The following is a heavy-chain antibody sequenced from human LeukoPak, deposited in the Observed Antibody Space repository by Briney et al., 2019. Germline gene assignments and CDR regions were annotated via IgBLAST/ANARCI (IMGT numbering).Heavy chain of an antibody. D-gene: IGHD3-22*01. CDR2: IYPGDSDT. CDR1: GYSFTSYW. Sequence: GESLKISCKGSGYSFTSYWIGWVRQMPGKGLEWMGIIYPGDSDTRYSPSFQGQVTISADKSISTAYLQWSSLKASDTAMYYCARRFAKYYDSSGYPYYYGMDVWGQGTTVTVSS. CDR3: ARRFAKYYDSSGYPYYYGMDV. J-gene: IGHJ6*02. V-gene: IGHV5-51*01.